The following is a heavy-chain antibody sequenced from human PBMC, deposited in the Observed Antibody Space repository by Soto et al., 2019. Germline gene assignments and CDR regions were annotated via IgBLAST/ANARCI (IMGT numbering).Heavy chain of an antibody. CDR1: GFTFSSYG. Sequence: GGSLRLSCAASGFTFSSYGMHWVRQAPGKXLEWVAVIWYDGSNKYYADSVKGRFTISRDNSKNTLYLQMNSLRAEDTAVYYFARGLVDTAGTYYYSGMDVWGQGPTVTVSS. D-gene: IGHD5-18*01. J-gene: IGHJ6*02. CDR2: IWYDGSNK. V-gene: IGHV3-33*01. CDR3: ARGLVDTAGTYYYSGMDV.